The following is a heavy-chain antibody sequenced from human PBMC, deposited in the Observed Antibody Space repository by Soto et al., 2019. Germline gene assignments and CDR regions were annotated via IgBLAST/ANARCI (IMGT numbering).Heavy chain of an antibody. CDR3: ARAPEQQWLSFMPRALGY. Sequence: ASVKVSCKASGYTFTSYYMHWVRQAPGQGLEWMGIINPSGGSTSYAQKFQGRVTMTRDTSTSTVYMELSSLRSEDTAVYYCARAPEQQWLSFMPRALGYWGQGTLVTVSS. J-gene: IGHJ4*02. D-gene: IGHD6-19*01. V-gene: IGHV1-46*01. CDR2: INPSGGST. CDR1: GYTFTSYY.